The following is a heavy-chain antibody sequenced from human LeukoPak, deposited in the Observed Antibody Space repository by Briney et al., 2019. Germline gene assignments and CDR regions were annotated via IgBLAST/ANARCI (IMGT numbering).Heavy chain of an antibody. CDR2: IKEDGSAK. J-gene: IGHJ4*02. D-gene: IGHD5-12*01. Sequence: GGSLRLSCAASGFTFSSYWMSCVRQAPGKGLEWVANIKEDGSAKYSVDSVKGRFTISRDNAKNTLYLQMNSLRAEDTAVYYCARDSPGYGAYDLGWGQGTLVTVSS. CDR3: ARDSPGYGAYDLG. V-gene: IGHV3-7*04. CDR1: GFTFSSYW.